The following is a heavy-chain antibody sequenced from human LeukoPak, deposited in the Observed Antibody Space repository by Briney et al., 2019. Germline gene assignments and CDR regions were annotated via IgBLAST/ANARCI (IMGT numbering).Heavy chain of an antibody. J-gene: IGHJ4*02. CDR1: GFTFSNSW. V-gene: IGHV3-7*01. Sequence: GGSLRLSCAGSGFTFSNSWMIWFRQAPGKGLEWVANINQDGTQKDYVDSVKGRFTISRDNAKGSVYLQMNNLGVEDTAVYHCARDKGWNVCEYWGQGTLVTVSS. D-gene: IGHD1-1*01. CDR3: ARDKGWNVCEY. CDR2: INQDGTQK.